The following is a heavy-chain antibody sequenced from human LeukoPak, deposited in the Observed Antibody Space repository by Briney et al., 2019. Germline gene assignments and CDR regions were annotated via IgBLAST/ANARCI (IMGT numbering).Heavy chain of an antibody. Sequence: QSGGSLRLSCAASGFTFSSYAMSWVRLAPGKGLEWVSGISGSGGSAYYADSGKGRFTISRDNSMHTLYLQMNSLRAEDTAVYYCAKYSSGWYYYFDYWGQGTMVTVSS. V-gene: IGHV3-23*01. D-gene: IGHD6-19*01. J-gene: IGHJ4*02. CDR1: GFTFSSYA. CDR3: AKYSSGWYYYFDY. CDR2: ISGSGGSA.